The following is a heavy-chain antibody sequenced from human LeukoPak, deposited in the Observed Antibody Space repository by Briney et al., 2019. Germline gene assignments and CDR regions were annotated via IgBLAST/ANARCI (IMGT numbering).Heavy chain of an antibody. CDR1: GFTFNTYS. V-gene: IGHV3-48*02. CDR2: ISSSSDAI. CDR3: ARENWFKFDY. D-gene: IGHD3-10*01. Sequence: GGSLRLSCAASGFTFNTYSMTWVRQAPGKGLEWLSYISSSSDAIWYANSVKGRFTVSRDNAKNSLYLHMNSLRDEDTAVYYCARENWFKFDYWGQGSLVTVSS. J-gene: IGHJ4*02.